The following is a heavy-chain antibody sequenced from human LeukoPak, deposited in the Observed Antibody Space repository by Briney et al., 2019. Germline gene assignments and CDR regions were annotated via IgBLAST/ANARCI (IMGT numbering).Heavy chain of an antibody. CDR1: GYTFTGYC. V-gene: IGHV1-2*06. Sequence: GASVKVSCKASGYTFTGYCMHWVRQAPGQGLEWMGRINPNSGGINYAQKFQGRVTMTRDTSISTAYMELSRLRSDDTAVYYCARDRSLIIKDYYYYGMDVWGQGTTVTVSS. J-gene: IGHJ6*02. CDR3: ARDRSLIIKDYYYYGMDV. CDR2: INPNSGGI. D-gene: IGHD3-22*01.